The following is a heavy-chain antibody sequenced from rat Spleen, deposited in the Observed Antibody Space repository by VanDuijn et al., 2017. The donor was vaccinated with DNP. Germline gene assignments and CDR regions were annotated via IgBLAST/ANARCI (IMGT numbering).Heavy chain of an antibody. CDR1: GFTFSYYW. Sequence: EVQLVESGGGLVQPGRSLKLSCAASGFTFSYYWMAWIRQVPGKGLEWIASITGGSGITSYPDSVKGRFTISRDNAKSTLYLQMDSLRSEDTATYYCTTHYGYPDYWGQGVMVTVSS. D-gene: IGHD1-6*01. CDR2: ITGGSGIT. CDR3: TTHYGYPDY. V-gene: IGHV5S23*01. J-gene: IGHJ2*01.